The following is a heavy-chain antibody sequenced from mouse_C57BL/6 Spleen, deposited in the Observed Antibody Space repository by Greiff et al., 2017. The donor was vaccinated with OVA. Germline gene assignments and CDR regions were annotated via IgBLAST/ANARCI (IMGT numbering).Heavy chain of an antibody. CDR3: ARSDEGLWFAY. J-gene: IGHJ3*01. D-gene: IGHD3-1*01. V-gene: IGHV1-82*01. CDR1: GYAFSSSW. Sequence: QVQLKESGPELVKPGASVKISCKASGYAFSSSWMNWVKQRPGKGLEWIGRIYPGDGDTNYNGKFKGKATLTADKSSSTAYMQLSSLTSEDSAVYFCARSDEGLWFAYWGQGTLVTVSA. CDR2: IYPGDGDT.